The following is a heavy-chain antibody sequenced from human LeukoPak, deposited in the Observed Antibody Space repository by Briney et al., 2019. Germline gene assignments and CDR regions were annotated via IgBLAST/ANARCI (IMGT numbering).Heavy chain of an antibody. CDR3: ARVKYGAFDI. CDR1: GGSISSYY. Sequence: ASETLSLTCTVSGGSISSYYWSWLRQPAGKGLECIGRIYTSGGTNYNPSLKSRVTMSVDTSKNQFSLKLSSVTAADTAMYYCARVKYGAFDIWGQGTMVTVSS. V-gene: IGHV4-4*07. J-gene: IGHJ3*02. D-gene: IGHD2-8*01. CDR2: IYTSGGT.